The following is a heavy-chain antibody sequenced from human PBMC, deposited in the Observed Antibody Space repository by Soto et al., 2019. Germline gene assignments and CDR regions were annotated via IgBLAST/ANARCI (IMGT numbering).Heavy chain of an antibody. V-gene: IGHV3-21*01. CDR1: GFTFSSYS. CDR3: ARDKDGASEQQLVQFQWYYYGSAV. Sequence: PGGSLRLSCAASGFTFSSYSMNWVRQAPGKGLEWVSSISSSSSYIYYADSVKGRFTISRDNAKNSLYLQMNSLRAEDTAVYYCARDKDGASEQQLVQFQWYYYGSAVWGQGTTVTVSS. J-gene: IGHJ6*02. D-gene: IGHD6-13*01. CDR2: ISSSSSYI.